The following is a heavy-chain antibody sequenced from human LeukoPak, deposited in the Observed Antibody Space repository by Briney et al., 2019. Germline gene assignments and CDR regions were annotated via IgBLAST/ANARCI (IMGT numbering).Heavy chain of an antibody. D-gene: IGHD6-13*01. CDR1: GFTFSDYY. J-gene: IGHJ4*02. CDR3: ARALRQQLVTYFDY. V-gene: IGHV3-11*01. Sequence: GGSLRLSCAASGFTFSDYYMSWIRQAPGKGLEWVSYISSSGSTIYYADSVKGRFTISRDNAKNSLYLQMNSLRAEDTAVYYCARALRQQLVTYFDYWGQGTLVTVSS. CDR2: ISSSGSTI.